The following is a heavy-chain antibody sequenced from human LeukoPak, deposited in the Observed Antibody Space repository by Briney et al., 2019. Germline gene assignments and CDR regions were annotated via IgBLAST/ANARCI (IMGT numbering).Heavy chain of an antibody. CDR3: ARGAVVVVAANPLVI. J-gene: IGHJ3*02. CDR2: INHSGST. V-gene: IGHV4-34*01. Sequence: PSETLSLTCAVYGGSFSGYYWSWIRQPPGKGLEWIGEINHSGSTNYNPSLESRVTISVDTSKNQFSLNLSSVTAADTAVYYCARGAVVVVAANPLVIWGQGTMVTVSS. CDR1: GGSFSGYY. D-gene: IGHD2-15*01.